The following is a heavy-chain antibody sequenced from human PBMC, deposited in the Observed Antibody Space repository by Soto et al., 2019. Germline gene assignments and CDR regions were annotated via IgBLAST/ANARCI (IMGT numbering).Heavy chain of an antibody. CDR2: ISGSGGST. Sequence: GGSLRLSCAASGFTFSSYAMSWVRQAPGKGLEWVSAISGSGGSTYYADSVKGRFTISRDNSKNTLYLQMNSLRAEDTAVYYCAKDILRPKTTVTTRVVEDWFDPWGQGTLVTVSS. V-gene: IGHV3-23*01. D-gene: IGHD4-17*01. CDR3: AKDILRPKTTVTTRVVEDWFDP. J-gene: IGHJ5*02. CDR1: GFTFSSYA.